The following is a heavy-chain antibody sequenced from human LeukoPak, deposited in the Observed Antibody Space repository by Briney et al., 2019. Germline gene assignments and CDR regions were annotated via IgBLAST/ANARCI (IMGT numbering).Heavy chain of an antibody. D-gene: IGHD3-22*01. CDR3: ARGTYYYDSSGYSFFDY. CDR2: IYTSGST. J-gene: IGHJ4*02. Sequence: SETLSLTCTVSGGSISSYYWSWIRQPAGKGLEWIGRIYTSGSTNYNPSLKSRVTISVDKSKNQFSLKLSSVTAADTAVYYCARGTYYYDSSGYSFFDYWGQGTLVTAS. V-gene: IGHV4-4*07. CDR1: GGSISSYY.